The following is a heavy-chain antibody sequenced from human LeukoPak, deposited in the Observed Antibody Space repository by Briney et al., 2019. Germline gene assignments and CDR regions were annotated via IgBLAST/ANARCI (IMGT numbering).Heavy chain of an antibody. CDR3: AKDRAVAGPSGRYFDY. Sequence: GGSLRLSCAASGFTFSSYAMSWVRQAPGKGLEWVSAISGSGGSTYYADSVKGRFTISRDNSKNTLYLQMNSLRAEDTAVYYCAKDRAVAGPSGRYFDYWGQGTLVTVSS. J-gene: IGHJ4*02. CDR1: GFTFSSYA. V-gene: IGHV3-23*01. CDR2: ISGSGGST. D-gene: IGHD6-19*01.